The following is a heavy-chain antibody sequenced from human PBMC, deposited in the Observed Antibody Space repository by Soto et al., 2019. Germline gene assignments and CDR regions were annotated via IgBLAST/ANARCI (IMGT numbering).Heavy chain of an antibody. CDR1: GGSISSGGYY. Sequence: QVQLQESGPGLVKPSQTLSLTCTVSGGSISSGGYYWSWIRQHPGKGLEWIGYIYYSGSTYYNPSLKRRVTSSVDTSKNQFSLKLSSVTAADTAVYYCARNKKKGNDPTTHGFDYWGQGTLVTVSS. J-gene: IGHJ4*02. CDR2: IYYSGST. D-gene: IGHD3-10*01. CDR3: ARNKKKGNDPTTHGFDY. V-gene: IGHV4-31*03.